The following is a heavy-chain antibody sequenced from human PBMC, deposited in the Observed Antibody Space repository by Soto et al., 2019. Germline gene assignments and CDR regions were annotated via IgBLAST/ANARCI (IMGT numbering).Heavy chain of an antibody. CDR3: AKNIVVVTALPR. Sequence: PGGSLRLSCGASGFTFSSYAMSWVRQAPGKGLEWVSAISGSGGSTYYADSVKGRFTISRDNSKNTLYLQMNSLRAEDTAVYYGAKNIVVVTALPRWGQGTLVPVSS. CDR2: ISGSGGST. J-gene: IGHJ4*02. V-gene: IGHV3-23*01. D-gene: IGHD2-21*02. CDR1: GFTFSSYA.